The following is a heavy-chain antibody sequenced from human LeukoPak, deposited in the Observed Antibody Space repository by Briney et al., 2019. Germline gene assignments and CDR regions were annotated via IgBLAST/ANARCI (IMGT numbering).Heavy chain of an antibody. CDR1: GFTFSSYG. CDR3: AKGPIEVAGPFDY. J-gene: IGHJ4*02. V-gene: IGHV3-33*06. CDR2: IWYDGSNK. D-gene: IGHD6-19*01. Sequence: PERSLRLSCAASGFTFSSYGMHWVRQAPGKGLEWVAVIWYDGSNKYYADSVKGRFTISRDNSKNTLYLQMNSLRAEDTAVYYCAKGPIEVAGPFDYWGQGTLVTVSS.